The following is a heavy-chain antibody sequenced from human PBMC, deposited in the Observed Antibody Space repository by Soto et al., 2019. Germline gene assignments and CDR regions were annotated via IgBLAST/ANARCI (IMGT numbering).Heavy chain of an antibody. D-gene: IGHD2-8*01. V-gene: IGHV1-69*01. CDR2: IIPIFGTA. CDR3: ARGPYCTNGVCYPDY. Sequence: SCKASGGTFSSYAISWVRQAPGQGLEWMGGIIPIFGTANYAQKFQGRVTITADESTSTAYMELSSLRSEDTAVYYCARGPYCTNGVCYPDYWGQGTLVTVSS. CDR1: GGTFSSYA. J-gene: IGHJ4*02.